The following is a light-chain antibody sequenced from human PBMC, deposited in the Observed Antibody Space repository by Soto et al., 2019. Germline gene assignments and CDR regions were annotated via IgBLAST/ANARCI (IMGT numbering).Light chain of an antibody. V-gene: IGKV3-15*01. CDR1: QSVSSK. Sequence: EIVMTQSPATLYVDPGERAALSCRASQSVSSKLAWYRQRPGQAPRLVIYDTSTRATGVPARFSGSGSGTEFTLTISSLQSEDFGVYYCQQYNDWFSITFGQGTRLEIK. CDR3: QQYNDWFSIT. CDR2: DTS. J-gene: IGKJ5*01.